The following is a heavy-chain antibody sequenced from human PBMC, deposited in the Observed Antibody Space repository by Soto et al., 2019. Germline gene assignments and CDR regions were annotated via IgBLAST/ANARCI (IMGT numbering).Heavy chain of an antibody. CDR1: GYTFTSYD. Sequence: QVQLVQSGAEVKKPGASVKVSCKASGYTFTSYDINWVRQATGQGLEWMGWMNPNSGNTGYAQKFEGRVTMTRNTSISTAYMELSSLRSEDTAVYYCARGGYCSGGSCYKEYYYYMDVWGKGTTVTVSS. V-gene: IGHV1-8*01. CDR2: MNPNSGNT. D-gene: IGHD2-15*01. J-gene: IGHJ6*03. CDR3: ARGGYCSGGSCYKEYYYYMDV.